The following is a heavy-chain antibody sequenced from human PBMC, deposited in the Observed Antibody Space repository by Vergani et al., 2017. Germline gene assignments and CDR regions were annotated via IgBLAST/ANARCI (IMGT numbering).Heavy chain of an antibody. CDR2: IGGSGANT. D-gene: IGHD3-10*01. Sequence: EVQLLESGGDLIQPGGSLRLSCAASGLTISRNVMIWVRPAPGKGLEWVSSIGGSGANTYYADSVKGRFTISRDNSKNTLYLQMNSLRVEDTAVYYCAKSPYASGTYFLGPDYWGQGTLITVSS. CDR3: AKSPYASGTYFLGPDY. V-gene: IGHV3-23*01. CDR1: GLTISRNV. J-gene: IGHJ4*02.